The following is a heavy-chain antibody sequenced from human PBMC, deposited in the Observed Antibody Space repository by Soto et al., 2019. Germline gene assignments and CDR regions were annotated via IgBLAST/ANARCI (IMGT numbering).Heavy chain of an antibody. V-gene: IGHV3-30-3*01. D-gene: IGHD1-26*01. Sequence: QVQLVESGGGVVQPGRSLRLSCAASGFTFSSYAMHWVRQAPGKGLEWVAVISYDGSNKYYADYVKGRFTISRDNSKNTRYLQMNSLRAEDTAVYYCASIEHHDAFDIWGQGTMVTVSS. CDR3: ASIEHHDAFDI. J-gene: IGHJ3*02. CDR1: GFTFSSYA. CDR2: ISYDGSNK.